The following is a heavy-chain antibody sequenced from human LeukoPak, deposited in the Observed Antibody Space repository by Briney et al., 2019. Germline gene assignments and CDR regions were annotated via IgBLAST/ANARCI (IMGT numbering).Heavy chain of an antibody. J-gene: IGHJ4*02. CDR1: GFTFSVYW. Sequence: PGGSLRLSCAASGFTFSVYWMSWVRQAPAKGLEWVANIKQDGSEKYYVDSVKGRFTISRDNAKNSLYLQMNSLRAEDTAVYYCARVLYDSSGFYSGAFDYWGQGTLVTVSS. D-gene: IGHD3-22*01. CDR2: IKQDGSEK. CDR3: ARVLYDSSGFYSGAFDY. V-gene: IGHV3-7*03.